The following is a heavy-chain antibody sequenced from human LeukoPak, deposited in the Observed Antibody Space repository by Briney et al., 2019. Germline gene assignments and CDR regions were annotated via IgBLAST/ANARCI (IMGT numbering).Heavy chain of an antibody. CDR2: ISSGGNTI. J-gene: IGHJ4*02. Sequence: GGSLRLSCAAAGFSFTDYSMNWVRQAPGRGLQWVSYISSGGNTIYYADSVKGRFTISRDNAKNSLYLQMKSLRAEDTAIYYCARDVDWGQGTLVTVSS. CDR1: GFSFTDYS. V-gene: IGHV3-48*01. CDR3: ARDVD.